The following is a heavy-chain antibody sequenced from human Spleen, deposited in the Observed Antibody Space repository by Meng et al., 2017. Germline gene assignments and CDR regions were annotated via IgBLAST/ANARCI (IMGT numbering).Heavy chain of an antibody. J-gene: IGHJ6*02. V-gene: IGHV3-21*01. D-gene: IGHD3-10*01. CDR1: GFTFSSYS. CDR2: ISSSGSYI. Sequence: GESLKISCAASGFTFSSYSMNWVRQAPGKGLEWVSSISSSGSYIYYADSVKGRFTISRDNAMNSLSLQMNSLRAEDTAVYYCARVVIFFYGSGKKGMDVWGQGTTVTVSS. CDR3: ARVVIFFYGSGKKGMDV.